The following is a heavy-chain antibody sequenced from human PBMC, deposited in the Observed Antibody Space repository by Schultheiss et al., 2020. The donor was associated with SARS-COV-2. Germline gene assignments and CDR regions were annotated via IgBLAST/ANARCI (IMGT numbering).Heavy chain of an antibody. CDR2: ISYDGSNK. CDR1: GFTFSSYA. J-gene: IGHJ4*02. Sequence: GGSLRLSCAASGFTFSSYAMHWVRQAPGKGLEWVAVISYDGSNKYYADSVKGRFTISRDNAKNSLYLQMNSLRAEDTAVYYCATPTVTIPCWGQGTLVTVSS. V-gene: IGHV3-30*07. CDR3: ATPTVTIPC. D-gene: IGHD4-17*01.